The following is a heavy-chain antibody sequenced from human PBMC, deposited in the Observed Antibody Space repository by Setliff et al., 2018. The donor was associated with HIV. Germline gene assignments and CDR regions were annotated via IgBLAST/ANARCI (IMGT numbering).Heavy chain of an antibody. D-gene: IGHD2-15*01. V-gene: IGHV4-39*01. CDR1: GGSISSGSYY. J-gene: IGHJ4*02. CDR2: IYYSGST. Sequence: SETLSLTCAVSGGSISSGSYYWGWIRQPPGKGLEWIGSIYYSGSTYYKPSLKSRVTISVDTSTNQFSLKLRSVTAADTAVYYCARSHFYCSGGSCYSGYFDYWGQGTLVTVSS. CDR3: ARSHFYCSGGSCYSGYFDY.